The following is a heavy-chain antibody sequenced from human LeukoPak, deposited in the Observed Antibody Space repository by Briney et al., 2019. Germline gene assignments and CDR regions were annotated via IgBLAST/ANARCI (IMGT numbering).Heavy chain of an antibody. Sequence: SVKVSCKASGGTFISYAISWVRQAPGQGLEWMGGIIPIFGTANYAQKFQGRVTITTDESTSTAYMELSSLRSEDTAVYYCARGPFHGDYPLDAAFDIWGQGTMVTVSS. CDR2: IIPIFGTA. CDR1: GGTFISYA. J-gene: IGHJ3*02. CDR3: ARGPFHGDYPLDAAFDI. D-gene: IGHD4-17*01. V-gene: IGHV1-69*05.